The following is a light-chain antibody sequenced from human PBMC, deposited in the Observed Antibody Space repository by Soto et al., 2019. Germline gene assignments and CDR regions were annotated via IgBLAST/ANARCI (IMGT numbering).Light chain of an antibody. CDR3: SSYAGSNNLRM. J-gene: IGLJ3*02. V-gene: IGLV2-8*01. Sequence: QSVLTQPPSASGSPGQSVTISCAGTSSDVGGYDYVSWYQQHPGKAPKLIIYEVNKRPSGVPDRFSGSKSANTASLTVSGLQAEDGADYYCSSYAGSNNLRMFGGGTKVTVL. CDR1: SSDVGGYDY. CDR2: EVN.